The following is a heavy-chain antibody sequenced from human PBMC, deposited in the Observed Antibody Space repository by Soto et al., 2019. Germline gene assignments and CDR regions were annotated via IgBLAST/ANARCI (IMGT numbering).Heavy chain of an antibody. V-gene: IGHV3-23*01. CDR3: ARAQPTYSSSYFDY. J-gene: IGHJ4*02. D-gene: IGHD3-22*01. CDR2: ISGRGDDT. Sequence: EVQLLESGGDLVQPGGSLRLSCAASGFTFSSYAMSWVRQAPGKGLGWVSTISGRGDDTYYTDSVKGRFTISRDNSKNTLYVHITSLRAEDTAVYYCARAQPTYSSSYFDYWGQGTLVTVSS. CDR1: GFTFSSYA.